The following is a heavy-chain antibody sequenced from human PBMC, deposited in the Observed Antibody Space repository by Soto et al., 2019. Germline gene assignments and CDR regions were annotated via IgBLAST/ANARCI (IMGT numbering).Heavy chain of an antibody. V-gene: IGHV3-33*01. CDR3: ARDRLVRGEVYYYGMDV. D-gene: IGHD3-10*01. Sequence: QVQLVESGGGVVQPGRSLRLSCAASGFTFSSYGMHWVRQAPGKGLEWVAVIWYDGSNKYYADSVKGRFTISRDNSKKTLYMQMSRLRAEDTAVYYCARDRLVRGEVYYYGMDVWGQGTTVTVSS. J-gene: IGHJ6*02. CDR1: GFTFSSYG. CDR2: IWYDGSNK.